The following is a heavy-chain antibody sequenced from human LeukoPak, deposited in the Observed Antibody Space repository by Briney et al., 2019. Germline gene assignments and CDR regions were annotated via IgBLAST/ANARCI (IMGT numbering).Heavy chain of an antibody. CDR1: GSTFTDSA. CDR2: ISDTGGRT. J-gene: IGHJ5*02. Sequence: GGSLRLSCAASGSTFTDSAVSWVRHSPGEGLKWVSSISDTGGRTYYADSVKGRFTITRDNSRNTVSLQMNSLTAGDTARYYCAKGGQDFDFWRFDLWGQGILVIVSS. D-gene: IGHD3-3*01. V-gene: IGHV3-23*01. CDR3: AKGGQDFDFWRFDL.